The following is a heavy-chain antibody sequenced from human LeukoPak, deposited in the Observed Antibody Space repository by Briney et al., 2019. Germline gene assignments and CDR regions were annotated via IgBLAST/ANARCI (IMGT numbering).Heavy chain of an antibody. V-gene: IGHV3-53*01. Sequence: PGGSLRLSCAASGFTVSSNYMSWVRQAPGKGLEWVSVIYSGGSTYYADSVKGRFTISRDNSKNTLYLQMNSLRAEDTAVYYCARAGNYDFWSGYYDPVEYYYTDVWGKGTTVTVSS. CDR2: IYSGGST. J-gene: IGHJ6*03. CDR1: GFTVSSNY. D-gene: IGHD3-3*01. CDR3: ARAGNYDFWSGYYDPVEYYYTDV.